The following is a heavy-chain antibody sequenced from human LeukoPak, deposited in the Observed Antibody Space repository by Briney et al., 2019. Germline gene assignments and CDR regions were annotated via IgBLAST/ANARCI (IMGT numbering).Heavy chain of an antibody. J-gene: IGHJ4*02. CDR2: MSPNSGDT. Sequence: ASVKVSCKASGYTFTTHDINWVRQATGQGLEWLGWMSPNSGDTGYAQKFQGRVTMTSDSSISTAYIELSSLRSGDTAIYYCVRTPPNWGFDYWGQGTLVTVSS. V-gene: IGHV1-8*01. D-gene: IGHD7-27*01. CDR3: VRTPPNWGFDY. CDR1: GYTFTTHD.